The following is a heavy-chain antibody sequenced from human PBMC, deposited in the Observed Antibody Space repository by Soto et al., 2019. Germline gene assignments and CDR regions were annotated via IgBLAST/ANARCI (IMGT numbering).Heavy chain of an antibody. CDR3: ARSASMPQSDNWFDS. CDR1: GYTFTSYG. Sequence: QVQLVQSGAEVKKPGASVKVSCKASGYTFTSYGISWVRQAPGQGLEWMGWISAYNGITNYAQKLQGRVTMTTDTSTSTAYMELRSLISDVTAVYYCARSASMPQSDNWFDSWGQGTLVTVSS. D-gene: IGHD2-2*01. CDR2: ISAYNGIT. V-gene: IGHV1-18*01. J-gene: IGHJ5*01.